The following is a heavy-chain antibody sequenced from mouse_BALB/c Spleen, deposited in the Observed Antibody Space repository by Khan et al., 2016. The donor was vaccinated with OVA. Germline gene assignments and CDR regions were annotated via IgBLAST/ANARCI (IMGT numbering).Heavy chain of an antibody. J-gene: IGHJ4*01. CDR3: ARERNYGNSWAMDY. Sequence: QVQLKESGPGLVAPSQSLSIICTVSGFSLTSNGVYWVRQPPGKGLEWLGVIWAGGDTNYNSALMSRLGISKDNSKSQVFLKMNSLQTDDTAMYYCARERNYGNSWAMDYWGQGTSVTVSS. D-gene: IGHD2-1*01. V-gene: IGHV2-9*02. CDR1: GFSLTSNG. CDR2: IWAGGDT.